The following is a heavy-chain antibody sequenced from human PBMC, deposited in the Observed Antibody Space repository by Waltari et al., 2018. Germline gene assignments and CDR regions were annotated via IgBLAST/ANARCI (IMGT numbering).Heavy chain of an antibody. Sequence: EVQLVESGGGLVQPGGSLRLACAASGFTFSSYAMHWVRQAPGKGLEYVSAISSNGGSTYYANSVKGRFTISRDNSKNTLYLQMGSLRAEDMAVYYCARDLTTWGQGTLVTVSS. D-gene: IGHD1-1*01. CDR1: GFTFSSYA. CDR2: ISSNGGST. V-gene: IGHV3-64*01. J-gene: IGHJ1*01. CDR3: ARDLTT.